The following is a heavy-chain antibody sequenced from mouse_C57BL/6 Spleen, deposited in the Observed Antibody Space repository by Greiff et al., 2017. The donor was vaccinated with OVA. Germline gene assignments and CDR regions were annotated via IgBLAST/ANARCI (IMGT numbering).Heavy chain of an antibody. Sequence: QVQLQQSGTELVKPGASVKLSCKASGYTFTSYWMHWVMQRPGQGLEWIGNINPSNGGTNYNEKFKSKATLTVDKSSSTAYMQLSSLTSEVSAVYYGARSPYYYGSSYCDYWGQGTTLTVSS. V-gene: IGHV1-53*01. CDR3: ARSPYYYGSSYCDY. CDR1: GYTFTSYW. D-gene: IGHD1-1*01. J-gene: IGHJ2*01. CDR2: INPSNGGT.